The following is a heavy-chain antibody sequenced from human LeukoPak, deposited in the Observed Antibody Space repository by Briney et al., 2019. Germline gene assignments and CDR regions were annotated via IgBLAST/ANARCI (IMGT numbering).Heavy chain of an antibody. J-gene: IGHJ4*01. CDR1: GFTFSSYW. D-gene: IGHD1-26*01. CDR2: IDGDGSTT. V-gene: IGHV3-74*03. CDR3: ARDGNSGSSPDFDY. Sequence: PGGSLRLSCAASGFTFSSYWMHWVRQAPGKGLVWVARIDGDGSTTTYADSVKGRFTIFRDNAKNTLFLQMNSLRAEDTAVYYCARDGNSGSSPDFDYWGQGTLVTVSS.